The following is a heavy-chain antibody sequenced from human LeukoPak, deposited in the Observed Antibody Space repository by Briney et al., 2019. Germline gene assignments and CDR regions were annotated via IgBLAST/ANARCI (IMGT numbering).Heavy chain of an antibody. CDR3: ARGIWSRTVSSYYFDY. CDR1: GFTFTNYA. CDR2: INAGNGHT. D-gene: IGHD3-3*01. J-gene: IGHJ4*02. V-gene: IGHV1-3*01. Sequence: AASVTVSCTASGFTFTNYAMQWVRQAPGQRLEWMGWINAGNGHTRYSQRFQGRVTITRDTSATTVYMEVTSLRSEDTAVYYCARGIWSRTVSSYYFDYWGQGTLVTVSS.